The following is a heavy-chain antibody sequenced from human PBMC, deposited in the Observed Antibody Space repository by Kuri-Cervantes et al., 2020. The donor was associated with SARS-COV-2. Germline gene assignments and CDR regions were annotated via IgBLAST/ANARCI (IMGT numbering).Heavy chain of an antibody. CDR2: IFSNDEN. Sequence: SGPTQMQPTGPLTQTCTVSGLSLSNARMGVSWIRQPPGKALEWLAHIFSNDENYYSTSMKCRLTTAKATYKRQVVLTMTNMDPVDTATYYIARIRSYYDSSGYANDDWGQGTLVTVSS. CDR3: ARIRSYYDSSGYANDD. D-gene: IGHD3-22*01. J-gene: IGHJ4*02. V-gene: IGHV2-26*01. CDR1: GLSLSNARMG.